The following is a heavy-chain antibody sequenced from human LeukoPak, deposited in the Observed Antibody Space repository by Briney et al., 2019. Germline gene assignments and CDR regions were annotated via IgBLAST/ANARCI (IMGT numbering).Heavy chain of an antibody. CDR1: GYTFTSYW. D-gene: IGHD2-2*01. Sequence: GASLQISCQGSGYTFTSYWIGWARHLPGKGLEWMGIIYPGDSDTRYSPSFQGQVTISADKSITTAYLQWSSLKASDTAMYYCARRPLGEQSTYDYWGQGTLVTVSS. V-gene: IGHV5-51*01. CDR2: IYPGDSDT. J-gene: IGHJ4*02. CDR3: ARRPLGEQSTYDY.